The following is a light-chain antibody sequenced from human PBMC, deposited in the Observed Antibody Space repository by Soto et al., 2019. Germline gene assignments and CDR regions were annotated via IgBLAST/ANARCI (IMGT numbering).Light chain of an antibody. V-gene: IGKV1-5*03. CDR1: QRISSS. Sequence: DIPMTQSPSTLSASVGDRVTITCRASQRISSSLAWYQQKPGKAPKLLIYKASSLETGVPSRFSGSGSGTEFTLIISSLQPDDFASYYCQQYGSSSPWTFGQGTKVEI. CDR3: QQYGSSSPWT. J-gene: IGKJ1*01. CDR2: KAS.